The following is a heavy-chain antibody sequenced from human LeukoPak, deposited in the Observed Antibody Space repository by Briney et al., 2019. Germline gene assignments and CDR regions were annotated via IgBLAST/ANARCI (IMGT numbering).Heavy chain of an antibody. D-gene: IGHD3-3*01. V-gene: IGHV3-23*01. Sequence: GGSLRLSCTASGFTFSNFAMSWVRQAPGKGLEWISAISGNSDNTFYADSVKGRFTISRDNSKNTLYLQVSSLRAEDTAVFYCAKGWETGAYYNGFDCWGQGTLVTVSS. CDR3: AKGWETGAYYNGFDC. CDR1: GFTFSNFA. CDR2: ISGNSDNT. J-gene: IGHJ4*02.